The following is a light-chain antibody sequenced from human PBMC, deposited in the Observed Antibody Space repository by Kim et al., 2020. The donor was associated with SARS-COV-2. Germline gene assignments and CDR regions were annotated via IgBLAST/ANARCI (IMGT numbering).Light chain of an antibody. CDR2: RND. CDR1: PIGTNY. CDR3: VTWDDSLSGRV. V-gene: IGLV1-47*01. Sequence: PGQRVTISCSGSPIGTNYVYWYQQLPGAAPKLLIYRNDQRPSGVPDRFSGSMSGTSASLAISGLRSEDEADYYCVTWDDSLSGRVFGGGTQLTVL. J-gene: IGLJ2*01.